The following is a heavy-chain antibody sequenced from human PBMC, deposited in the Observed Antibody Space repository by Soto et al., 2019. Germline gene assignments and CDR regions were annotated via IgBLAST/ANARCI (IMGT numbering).Heavy chain of an antibody. Sequence: QVQLQQWGAGLLKPSETLSLNCAVNGGSLSGYYWSWIHQPPGKGLEWIGEIKDGGYTNYSPSLKSRATIPSDRSNNQFSLRLNSVTAADTGVYYCARGQEGVVATHWDQGALVTVSS. J-gene: IGHJ4*02. CDR2: IKDGGYT. D-gene: IGHD5-12*01. V-gene: IGHV4-34*01. CDR1: GGSLSGYY. CDR3: ARGQEGVVATH.